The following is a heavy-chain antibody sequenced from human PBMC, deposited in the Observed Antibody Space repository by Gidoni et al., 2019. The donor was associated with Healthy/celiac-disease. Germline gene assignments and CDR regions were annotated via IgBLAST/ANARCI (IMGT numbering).Heavy chain of an antibody. CDR2: IIPIFGTA. CDR3: AGIVVVTAIPHYYYYYGMDV. V-gene: IGHV1-69*01. D-gene: IGHD2-21*02. Sequence: QMQQVQSGPEVKKPRSSVKVSHKASGGTFSSYAISWVRQAPGQGLGWMGGIIPIFGTANYAQKFQGRVTITADESTSTAYMGLSSLRAEDTAVYYCAGIVVVTAIPHYYYYYGMDVWGQGTTVTVSS. CDR1: GGTFSSYA. J-gene: IGHJ6*02.